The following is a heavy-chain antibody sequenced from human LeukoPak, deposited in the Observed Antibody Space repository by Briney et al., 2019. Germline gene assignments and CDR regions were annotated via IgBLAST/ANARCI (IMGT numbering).Heavy chain of an antibody. V-gene: IGHV3-23*01. CDR3: SKNRCSPAGRFDP. D-gene: IGHD3-16*02. J-gene: IGHJ5*02. Sequence: GGSLRLSCAASGFTFSNYAMSWVRQAPGKGLEWVSGISGSGGSTYYADSVKGRFTISRDNSKNTLYLQMNSLRAEDTAVDYGSKNRCSPAGRFDPLGQGTLGTVFS. CDR1: GFTFSNYA. CDR2: ISGSGGST.